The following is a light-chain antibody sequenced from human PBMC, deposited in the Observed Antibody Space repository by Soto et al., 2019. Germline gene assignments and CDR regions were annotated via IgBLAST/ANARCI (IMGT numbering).Light chain of an antibody. Sequence: EIVLTQSPGTLSLSPGERATLSCRASQIVSSSYLAWYQQKPGQAPRLLIYGASSRATGIPDKFSGSGSGTDFTLTIIRLEPEAFAVYYCQQYEISPLTFVGGTKVEIK. J-gene: IGKJ4*01. CDR3: QQYEISPLT. CDR2: GAS. CDR1: QIVSSSY. V-gene: IGKV3-20*01.